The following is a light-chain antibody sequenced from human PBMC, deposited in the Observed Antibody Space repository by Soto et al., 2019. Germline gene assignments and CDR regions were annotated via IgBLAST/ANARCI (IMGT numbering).Light chain of an antibody. Sequence: EIVLTQSPATLSLSPGERATLSRRASQSVSSYLAWYQQKPGQAPRLLISDASNRATGIPARFSGSGSGTDFTLTISSLEPEDFAVYYCQQRSNWPRTFGPGTKVDIK. CDR1: QSVSSY. CDR2: DAS. CDR3: QQRSNWPRT. J-gene: IGKJ3*01. V-gene: IGKV3-11*01.